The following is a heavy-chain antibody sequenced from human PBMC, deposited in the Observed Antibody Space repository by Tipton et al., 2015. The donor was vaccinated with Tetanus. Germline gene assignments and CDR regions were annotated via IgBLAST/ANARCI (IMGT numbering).Heavy chain of an antibody. J-gene: IGHJ5*02. V-gene: IGHV1-69*01. CDR2: IMPMFNIT. D-gene: IGHD6-19*01. CDR1: GGTFRSRA. Sequence: QLVQSGTEVKKPGSSVKVSCKVSGGTFRSRALNWVRQAPGQGPEWLGGIMPMFNITNYAQKMEGRVTVTADESTSTVYMELSDLRSEDTAMYYCARALVGDSSGWHAWFDPWGQGTLVTVSS. CDR3: ARALVGDSSGWHAWFDP.